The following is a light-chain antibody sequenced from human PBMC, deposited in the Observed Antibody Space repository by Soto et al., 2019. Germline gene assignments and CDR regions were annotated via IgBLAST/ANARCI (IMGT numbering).Light chain of an antibody. CDR3: QQRTWPWT. CDR2: NAA. Sequence: VLTRSPATLSVSPGERATLSCRASQSVDYFLAWYQQKPGQAPRLRIYNAATRAAGIPARLSGSGSGTDFTLTISSIEPDDFAVYYCQQRTWPWTFGQGTKVDIK. J-gene: IGKJ1*01. CDR1: QSVDYF. V-gene: IGKV3-11*01.